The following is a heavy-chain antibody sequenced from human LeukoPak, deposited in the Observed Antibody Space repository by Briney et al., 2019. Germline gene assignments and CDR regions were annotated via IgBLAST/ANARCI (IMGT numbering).Heavy chain of an antibody. Sequence: GGSLRLSCAASGFTFSSYAMHWVRQAPGKGLEWVAVISYDGSNKYYADSVKGRFTISRDNSKNTLYLQMNSLRAEDTAVYYCASLRDGYNSLGTSAWGQGTLVTVSS. J-gene: IGHJ5*02. D-gene: IGHD5-24*01. CDR3: ASLRDGYNSLGTSA. CDR2: ISYDGSNK. V-gene: IGHV3-30-3*01. CDR1: GFTFSSYA.